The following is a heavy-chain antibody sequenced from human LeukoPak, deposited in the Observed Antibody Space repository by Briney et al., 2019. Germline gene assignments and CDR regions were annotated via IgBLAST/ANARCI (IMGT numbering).Heavy chain of an antibody. CDR2: MNPDSGNT. D-gene: IGHD7-27*01. CDR1: GYTFTSYD. J-gene: IGHJ4*02. CDR3: ARGPPNWGYDY. V-gene: IGHV1-8*01. Sequence: ASVKVSCKASGYTFTSYDINWVRQATGQGLEWMGWMNPDSGNTGYAQKFQGRVTMTRNTSISTAYMELSSLRSDDTAVYYCARGPPNWGYDYWGPGTLVTVSS.